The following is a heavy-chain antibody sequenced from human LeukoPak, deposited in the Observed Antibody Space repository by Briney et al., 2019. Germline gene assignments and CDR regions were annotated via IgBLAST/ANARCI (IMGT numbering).Heavy chain of an antibody. CDR1: GFTFKSYS. Sequence: GGSLRLSCAASGFTFKSYSMNWVRQAPGKGLEWVSSFGTRSSSIYYGDSVKGRFTISRDNAKNSLYLQMNSLRAEDTAVYYCARDMRRVAGSSGYYYYYYMDVWGKGTTVTVSS. V-gene: IGHV3-21*01. CDR2: FGTRSSSI. CDR3: ARDMRRVAGSSGYYYYYYMDV. D-gene: IGHD3-10*01. J-gene: IGHJ6*03.